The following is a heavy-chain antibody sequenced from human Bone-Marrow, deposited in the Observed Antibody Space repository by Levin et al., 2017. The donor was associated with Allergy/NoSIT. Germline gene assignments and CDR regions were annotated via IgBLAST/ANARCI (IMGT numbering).Heavy chain of an antibody. D-gene: IGHD1-1*01. CDR3: ARTAGIQRHDFDS. J-gene: IGHJ4*01. Sequence: PGGSLRLSCVGSRFTFENHGIHWVRQAPGKGLEWVSVLSYDGTTEYYADSVKGRLTMSRDNSKNTVYLQIESLRLDDTSVYYCARTAGIQRHDFDSWGQGTLVTVSS. CDR2: LSYDGTTE. CDR1: RFTFENHG. V-gene: IGHV3-30*03.